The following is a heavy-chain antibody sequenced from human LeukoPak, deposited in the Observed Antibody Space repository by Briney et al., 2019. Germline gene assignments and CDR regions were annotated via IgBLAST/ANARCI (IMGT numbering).Heavy chain of an antibody. D-gene: IGHD4-11*01. J-gene: IGHJ4*02. CDR1: GFTFSSYA. CDR2: IGSNGGSR. V-gene: IGHV3-64D*09. CDR3: VKGRGVLTTVTAHYFDY. Sequence: GGSLRLSCSASGFTFSSYAMHWVRQAPGKGLVYVSAIGSNGGSRYYADSVKGRFTISRDNSKNTLSLQMSSLRAEDTAVYYCVKGRGVLTTVTAHYFDYWGQGTLVTVSS.